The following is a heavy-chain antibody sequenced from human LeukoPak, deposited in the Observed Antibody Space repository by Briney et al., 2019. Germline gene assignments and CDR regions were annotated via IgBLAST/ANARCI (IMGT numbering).Heavy chain of an antibody. Sequence: GASVTVSCKASGYTFTSYGISWVRQAPGQGLEWMGWISAYNGNTNYAQKLQGRVTMTTDTSTSTAYMELRSLRSDDTAVYYCARVPYGGNSGLAFDYWGQGTLVTVSS. CDR1: GYTFTSYG. J-gene: IGHJ4*02. V-gene: IGHV1-18*01. CDR2: ISAYNGNT. CDR3: ARVPYGGNSGLAFDY. D-gene: IGHD4-23*01.